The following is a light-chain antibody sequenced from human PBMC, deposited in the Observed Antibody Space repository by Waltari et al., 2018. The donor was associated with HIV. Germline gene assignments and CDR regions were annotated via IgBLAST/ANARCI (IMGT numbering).Light chain of an antibody. J-gene: IGKJ4*01. CDR1: QNIGKT. V-gene: IGKV1-12*01. CDR2: EAS. Sequence: IQMTQSPSSVSVAVGGPVSINCRAMQNIGKTLACYQLKSNKAPRLLIYEASRLDDGVPARFSGSGSKSNFSLDITNFQPEDYGIYVCQQAKTFPHTFAGGTRVE. CDR3: QQAKTFPHT.